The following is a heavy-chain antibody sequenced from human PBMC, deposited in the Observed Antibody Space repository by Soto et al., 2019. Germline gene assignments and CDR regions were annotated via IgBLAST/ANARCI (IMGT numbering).Heavy chain of an antibody. J-gene: IGHJ4*02. Sequence: SGPTLVNPTETLTLTCTFSGFSLSASGVGVGCIRQPPGNTLEWLALIYWNDQKRYSPSLKSRLTISKDTSKNQVVLTMTNMDPVDTATYYCAHTSPVLADYWGQGTQVTVSS. V-gene: IGHV2-5*01. CDR3: AHTSPVLADY. CDR1: GFSLSASGVG. CDR2: IYWNDQK. D-gene: IGHD3-10*01.